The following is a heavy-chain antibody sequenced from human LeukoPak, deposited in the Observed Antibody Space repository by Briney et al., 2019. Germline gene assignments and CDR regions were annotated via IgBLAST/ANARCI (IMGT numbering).Heavy chain of an antibody. D-gene: IGHD2-21*01. CDR1: GGSISGHY. V-gene: IGHV4-59*11. CDR3: ARLQGDSTAVYDY. J-gene: IGHJ4*02. CDR2: IYYTGAT. Sequence: SETLSLTCTVSGGSISGHYWSWLRQPPGKGLEWVAYIYYTGATNHNPSLKSRVTISVDTSKNQFSLRLRSVTAADTAVYYCARLQGDSTAVYDYWGQGTLVSVSS.